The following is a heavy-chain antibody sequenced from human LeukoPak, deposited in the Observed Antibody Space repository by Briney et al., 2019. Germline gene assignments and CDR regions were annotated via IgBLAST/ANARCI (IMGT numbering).Heavy chain of an antibody. CDR2: ISGSGGST. J-gene: IGHJ5*02. D-gene: IGHD6-13*01. V-gene: IGHV3-23*01. Sequence: QPGGSLRLSCAASGFTFSSYAMSWVRQAPGKGLDWVSAISGSGGSTYYADSVKGRFTISRDNSKNTLYLQMNSLRAEDTAVYYCAKTGLIAAAGTWWFDPWGQGTLVTVSP. CDR1: GFTFSSYA. CDR3: AKTGLIAAAGTWWFDP.